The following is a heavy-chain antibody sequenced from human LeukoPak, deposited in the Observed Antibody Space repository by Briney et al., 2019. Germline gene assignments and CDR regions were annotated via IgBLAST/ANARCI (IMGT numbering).Heavy chain of an antibody. CDR3: ARVGLLWFGELSSYGMDV. CDR2: ISSSSSYI. J-gene: IGHJ6*02. V-gene: IGHV3-21*01. D-gene: IGHD3-10*01. CDR1: GFTFSSYS. Sequence: GGSLRLSCAASGFTFSSYSMNWVRQAPGKGLEWVSSISSSSSYIYYADSVKGRFTISRDNAKHSLYLQMNSLRAEDTAVYYCARVGLLWFGELSSYGMDVWGQGTTVTVSS.